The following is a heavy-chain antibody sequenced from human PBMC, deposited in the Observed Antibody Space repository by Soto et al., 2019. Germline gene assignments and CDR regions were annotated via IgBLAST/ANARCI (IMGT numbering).Heavy chain of an antibody. Sequence: GASVKVSCAASGFTVSTNYMSWVRQSPGTGLEWVSVIYTGGSTYYADSVKGRFTISRDNSKNRLFLQMNSLRAEDTAIYYCAKCMGSSGIGVIDNWGQGTLVTVSS. CDR3: AKCMGSSGIGVIDN. V-gene: IGHV3-53*01. CDR2: IYTGGST. J-gene: IGHJ4*02. D-gene: IGHD6-13*01. CDR1: GFTVSTNY.